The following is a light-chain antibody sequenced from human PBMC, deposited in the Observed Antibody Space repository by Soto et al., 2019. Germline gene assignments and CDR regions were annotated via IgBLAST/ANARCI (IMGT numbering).Light chain of an antibody. CDR2: AAS. CDR1: QGIRND. V-gene: IGKV1-6*01. J-gene: IGKJ1*01. Sequence: AIQMTQSPSSLSASVGDRVTITCQAIQGIRNDLGWYQQKPGKDPKLLIYAASSLQSGVPSRFIGSGSGTDFTLTISSLQPEDFATYYCLQDDNYPWTFGQGTKVEIK. CDR3: LQDDNYPWT.